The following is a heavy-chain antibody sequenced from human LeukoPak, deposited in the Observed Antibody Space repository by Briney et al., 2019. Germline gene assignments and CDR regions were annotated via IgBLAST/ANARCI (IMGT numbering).Heavy chain of an antibody. J-gene: IGHJ4*02. D-gene: IGHD5-12*01. V-gene: IGHV1-46*01. Sequence: VASVKVSCKASGYTFTSYSMHWVRQAPGQGLQWMGILNPSGDNTTYAQRFQGRVTMTSDTSTSTVYMQLSSLRSDDTAVYYCARDPTVGYGYDFDYWGQGTLVTVSS. CDR1: GYTFTSYS. CDR2: LNPSGDNT. CDR3: ARDPTVGYGYDFDY.